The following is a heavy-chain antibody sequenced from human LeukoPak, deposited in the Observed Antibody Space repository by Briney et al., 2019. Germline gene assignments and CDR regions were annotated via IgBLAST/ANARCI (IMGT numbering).Heavy chain of an antibody. CDR2: IYYHENT. J-gene: IGHJ4*02. D-gene: IGHD1-1*01. CDR1: GGSISSISDY. Sequence: SETLSLTCTVSGGSISSISDYWGWIRQAPGKGLEWIGSIYYHENTYYNSSLKSRVTISVDTSKNQFSLKLNSVTDADTAVYFCARRAYSAAYWKHFDYWGQGTLVTVSS. V-gene: IGHV4-39*01. CDR3: ARRAYSAAYWKHFDY.